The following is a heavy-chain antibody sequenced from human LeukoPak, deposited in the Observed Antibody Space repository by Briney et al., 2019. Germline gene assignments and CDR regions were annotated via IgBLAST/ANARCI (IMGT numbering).Heavy chain of an antibody. J-gene: IGHJ4*02. CDR2: ISGSGDST. D-gene: IGHD6-19*01. CDR1: GFTISSYV. Sequence: PGGSLRLSYAASGFTISSYVMSWVRQAPGKGLEWVSGISGSGDSTYYAASVKGRFTISRDNSKNTLYLQMNSLRAEDTAMYYCAKTTYTSGWVWGQGTLVTVSS. V-gene: IGHV3-23*01. CDR3: AKTTYTSGWV.